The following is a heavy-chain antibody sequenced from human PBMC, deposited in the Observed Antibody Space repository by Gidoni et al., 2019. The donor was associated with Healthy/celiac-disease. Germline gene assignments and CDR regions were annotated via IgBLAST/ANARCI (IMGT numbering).Heavy chain of an antibody. V-gene: IGHV1-2*02. CDR1: GSPSTGYY. J-gene: IGHJ4*02. CDR2: INPNSGGT. D-gene: IGHD6-13*01. CDR3: ARAYSSSSNVQIDYFDY. Sequence: QVQLVQSGAEVKKPGASVKVPCKASGSPSTGYYMHWVRQAPGQGLEWMGWINPNSGGTNYAQKFQGRVTMTRDTSISTAYMELSRLRSDDTAVYYCARAYSSSSNVQIDYFDYWGQGTLVTVSS.